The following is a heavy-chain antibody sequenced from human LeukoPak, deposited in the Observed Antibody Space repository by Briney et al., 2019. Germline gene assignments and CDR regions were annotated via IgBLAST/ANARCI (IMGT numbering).Heavy chain of an antibody. CDR1: GGTFSSYA. CDR3: ARAGYYDFWSGYPFDP. J-gene: IGHJ5*02. D-gene: IGHD3-3*01. Sequence: SVKVSCKASGGTFSSYAISWVRQAPGQGIEWMGGIIPIFGTANYAQKFQGRVTITTDESTSTACMELSSLRPEDTAVYYCARAGYYDFWSGYPFDPWGQGTLVTVSS. CDR2: IIPIFGTA. V-gene: IGHV1-69*05.